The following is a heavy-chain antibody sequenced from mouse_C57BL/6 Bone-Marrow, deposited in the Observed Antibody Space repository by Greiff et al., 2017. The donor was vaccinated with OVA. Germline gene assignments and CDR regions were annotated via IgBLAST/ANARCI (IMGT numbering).Heavy chain of an antibody. CDR3: AGGYSDYDGWSVDV. CDR1: GYTFTSYG. Sequence: QVQLQHSGAELARPGASVKLSCKASGYTFTSYGISWVKQRTGQGLEWIGEIYPRSGNTYYNEKFKGKATLTADKSSSTAYMELRSLTSEDSAVGVCAGGYSDYDGWSVDVWGKGTTLTVSS. J-gene: IGHJ1*03. V-gene: IGHV1-81*01. D-gene: IGHD2-4*01. CDR2: IYPRSGNT.